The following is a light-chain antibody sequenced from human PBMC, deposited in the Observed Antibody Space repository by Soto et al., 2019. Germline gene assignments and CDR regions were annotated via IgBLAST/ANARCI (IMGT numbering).Light chain of an antibody. J-gene: IGKJ5*01. CDR3: QHYGRALT. Sequence: EIVLTQSPGTLSLSPGDRATLSCRASQSVSSRDLAWYQQQPGQAPRLLIYGASNRATGIPERFSGRGSGKDFTLTISGIEPEDFAVYYCQHYGRALTFGQGTRLEIK. CDR1: QSVSSRD. V-gene: IGKV3-20*01. CDR2: GAS.